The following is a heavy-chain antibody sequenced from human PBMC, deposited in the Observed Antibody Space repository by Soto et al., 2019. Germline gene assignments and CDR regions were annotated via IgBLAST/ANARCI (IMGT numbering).Heavy chain of an antibody. Sequence: QVHLVQSGAEVKKPGSSVRVSCRGSGGTFSNYAISWVRQAPGQGLEWMGGIIPIFGSPYYAQMFQGRVTITADNSATTANLELRSLRPEDTAVYYCAREDGFNWYFDLWGRGTLVTVSS. D-gene: IGHD5-12*01. V-gene: IGHV1-69*06. CDR1: GGTFSNYA. J-gene: IGHJ2*01. CDR3: AREDGFNWYFDL. CDR2: IIPIFGSP.